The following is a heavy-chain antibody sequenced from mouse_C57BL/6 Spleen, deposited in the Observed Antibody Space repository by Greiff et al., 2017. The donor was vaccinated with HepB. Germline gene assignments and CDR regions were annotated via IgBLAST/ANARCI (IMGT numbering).Heavy chain of an antibody. V-gene: IGHV1-82*01. D-gene: IGHD3-2*02. J-gene: IGHJ3*01. CDR3: ARYTLDSSGYGFAY. CDR1: GYAFSSSW. CDR2: IYPGDGDT. Sequence: VKVVESGPELVKPGASVKISCKASGYAFSSSWMNWVKQRPGKGLEWIGRIYPGDGDTNYNGKFKGKATLTADKSSSTAYMQLSSLTSEDSAVYFCARYTLDSSGYGFAYWGQGTLVTVSA.